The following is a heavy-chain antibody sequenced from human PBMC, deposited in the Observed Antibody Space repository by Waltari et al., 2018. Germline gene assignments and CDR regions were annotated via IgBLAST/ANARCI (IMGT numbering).Heavy chain of an antibody. D-gene: IGHD2-21*02. CDR1: GGSISGFY. CDR3: ARGGGGDWEWFDP. Sequence: QVQLQESGPSLLKPSETLSLICTVSGGSISGFYWSWVRQPPGKGLDWIGYIYYTGNTNFNPYLKSRVTMSVDTYKNHFCLELGSGTAADTAFYYCARGGGGDWEWFDPWGQGTLVTVSS. CDR2: IYYTGNT. V-gene: IGHV4-59*01. J-gene: IGHJ5*02.